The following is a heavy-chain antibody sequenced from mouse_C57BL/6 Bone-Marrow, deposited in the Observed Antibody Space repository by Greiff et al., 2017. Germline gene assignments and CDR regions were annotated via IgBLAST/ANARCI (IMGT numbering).Heavy chain of an antibody. Sequence: EVKLVESGEGLVKPGGSLKLSCAASGFTFSSYAMSWVRQTPEKRLEWVAYISSGGDYIYYADTFKGRFPIPCDNARNTPYLQLISLQYEDTAMYYCTRGAICQDAMDYWGQGTSVTVSS. CDR1: GFTFSSYA. V-gene: IGHV5-9-1*02. CDR3: TRGAICQDAMDY. D-gene: IGHD3-2*02. CDR2: ISSGGDYI. J-gene: IGHJ4*01.